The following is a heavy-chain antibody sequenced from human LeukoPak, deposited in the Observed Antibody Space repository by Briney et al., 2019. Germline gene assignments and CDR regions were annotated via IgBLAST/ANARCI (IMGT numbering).Heavy chain of an antibody. D-gene: IGHD5-18*01. CDR3: ARHLQDTAMVSPLYYFDN. CDR1: HSPISSHH. V-gene: IGHV4-59*08. CDR2: IYYSGST. Sequence: PETPSLTSTPTHSPISSHHRSYIRQPPGNGLEWTGHIYYSGSTKYSPSLKSRVTISVNTSKNQFSLRLSSVTAADTAVYYCARHLQDTAMVSPLYYFDNWGQGTLVTVSS. J-gene: IGHJ4*02.